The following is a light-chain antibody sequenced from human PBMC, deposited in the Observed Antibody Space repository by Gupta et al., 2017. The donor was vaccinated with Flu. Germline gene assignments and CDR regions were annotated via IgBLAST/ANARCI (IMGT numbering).Light chain of an antibody. Sequence: QSVLTQPPSVSRAPGQRVTISCTGSSSNIGAGYDVHWYQQLPGTAPKLLIYGTSNRPSGVPDRFSGSKSGTSASLAITGLQAEDEADYYCQSYDSSLSGSSVVFGGGTKLTVL. V-gene: IGLV1-40*01. J-gene: IGLJ2*01. CDR3: QSYDSSLSGSSVV. CDR2: GTS. CDR1: SSNIGAGYD.